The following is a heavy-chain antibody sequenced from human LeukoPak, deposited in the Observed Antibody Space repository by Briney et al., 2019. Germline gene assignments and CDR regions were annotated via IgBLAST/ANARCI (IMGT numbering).Heavy chain of an antibody. Sequence: PGRSLRLSCAASGFTFSSYGMHWVRQAPGKGLEWVAVISYDGSNKYYADSVKGRFTISRDNSKNTLYLQMNSLRAEDTAVYYCAKDSGGRVQYYYYYMDVWGKGTTVTVSS. CDR2: ISYDGSNK. J-gene: IGHJ6*03. CDR1: GFTFSSYG. V-gene: IGHV3-30*18. CDR3: AKDSGGRVQYYYYYMDV. D-gene: IGHD1-26*01.